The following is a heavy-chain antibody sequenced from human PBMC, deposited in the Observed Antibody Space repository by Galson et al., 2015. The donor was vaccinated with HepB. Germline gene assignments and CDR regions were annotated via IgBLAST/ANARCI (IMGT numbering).Heavy chain of an antibody. CDR3: ARVHPEYTSGWYRQALYYFDS. D-gene: IGHD6-19*01. V-gene: IGHV3-23*01. CDR2: ISGNGDST. Sequence: SLRLSCAASGFAFDTHAMSWVRQAPGRGLEWISGISGNGDSTFYADSVKGRFTISRDNSKNTLFLQKTGLTAVDTAIYYCARVHPEYTSGWYRQALYYFDSWGQGTLVAVSS. J-gene: IGHJ4*02. CDR1: GFAFDTHA.